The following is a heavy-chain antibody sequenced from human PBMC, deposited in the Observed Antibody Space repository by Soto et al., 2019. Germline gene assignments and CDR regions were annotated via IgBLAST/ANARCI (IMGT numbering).Heavy chain of an antibody. CDR3: AKDPAPAITPYYYYYYMDV. V-gene: IGHV3-23*01. CDR1: GFTFSSYA. D-gene: IGHD2-2*01. J-gene: IGHJ6*03. CDR2: ISGSGGST. Sequence: GGSLRLSCAASGFTFSSYAMSWVRQAPGKGLEWVSAISGSGGSTYYADSVKGRFTISRDNSKNTLYLQMNSLRAEDTAVYYCAKDPAPAITPYYYYYYMDVWGKGTTVTVSS.